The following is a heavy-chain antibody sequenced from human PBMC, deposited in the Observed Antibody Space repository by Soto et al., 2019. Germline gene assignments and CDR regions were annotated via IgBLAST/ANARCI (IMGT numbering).Heavy chain of an antibody. CDR3: ARLARSALGYCSGGSCVMS. CDR2: IYYSGST. CDR1: GGSISSSSYY. Sequence: QLQLQESGPGLVKPSETLSLTCTVSGGSISSSSYYWGWIRQPPGKGLEWIGSIYYSGSTYYNPSLKSRVTISVDTSKNQFSLKLSSVTAADTAVYYCARLARSALGYCSGGSCVMSWGQGTLVTVSS. V-gene: IGHV4-39*01. D-gene: IGHD2-15*01. J-gene: IGHJ5*02.